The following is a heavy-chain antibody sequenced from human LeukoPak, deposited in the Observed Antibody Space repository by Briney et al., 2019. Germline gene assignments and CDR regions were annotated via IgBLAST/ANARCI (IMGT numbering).Heavy chain of an antibody. CDR2: IRFDGTSK. J-gene: IGHJ1*01. D-gene: IGHD3-16*01. Sequence: GGSLRLSCGASGFTFSSYGMHWVRQAPGKGLEWVAFIRFDGTSKFYADSVRGRFTISRDNSKNTVSLQMNSLRGEDTAVYYCAKDDAWGRYKDWGQGTLVTVSS. CDR3: AKDDAWGRYKD. V-gene: IGHV3-30*02. CDR1: GFTFSSYG.